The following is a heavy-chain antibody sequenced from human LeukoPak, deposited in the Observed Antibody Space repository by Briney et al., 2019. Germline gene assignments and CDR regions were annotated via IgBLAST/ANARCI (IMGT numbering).Heavy chain of an antibody. CDR1: GGSISSYY. CDR3: ARDRGGGYFDY. J-gene: IGHJ4*02. CDR2: IYYSGST. V-gene: IGHV4-59*01. D-gene: IGHD3-10*01. Sequence: PSETLSLTCTVSGGSISSYYWSWSRQPPGKGLECIGFIYYSGSTNYNPSLKSRVTLSVDTSKKQFSLKLSSVTAADTAVYYCARDRGGGYFDYWGQGTLVSVSS.